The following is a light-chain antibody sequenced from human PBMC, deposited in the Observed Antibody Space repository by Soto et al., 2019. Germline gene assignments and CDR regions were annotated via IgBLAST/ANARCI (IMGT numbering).Light chain of an antibody. V-gene: IGKV1-6*01. CDR3: LQYYKCPLT. Sequence: AIQLTKYPSSLSASVADRVTITCRASQGNSNDLGCYQQEPGKAPNLLIYSASSLQSGVTSRFSGSGSGTDFTLTISSLQPEDFATYYCLQYYKCPLTFGQGAKVDIK. J-gene: IGKJ1*01. CDR2: SAS. CDR1: QGNSND.